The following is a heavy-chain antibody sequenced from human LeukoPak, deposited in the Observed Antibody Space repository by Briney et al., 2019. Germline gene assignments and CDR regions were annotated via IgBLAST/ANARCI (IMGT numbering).Heavy chain of an antibody. CDR2: IIPIFGTA. J-gene: IGHJ6*03. Sequence: ASVKVSCKASGGTFSSYAISWVRQAPGQGLEWMGGIIPIFGTANYAQKFQGRVTITADESTSTAYMELSSLRSEDTAVYYCATGSSSSSVVSYYYYMDVWGKGTTVTVSS. V-gene: IGHV1-69*13. CDR1: GGTFSSYA. D-gene: IGHD6-6*01. CDR3: ATGSSSSSVVSYYYYMDV.